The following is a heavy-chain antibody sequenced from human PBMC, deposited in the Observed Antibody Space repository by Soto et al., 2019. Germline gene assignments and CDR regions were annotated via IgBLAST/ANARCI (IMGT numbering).Heavy chain of an antibody. V-gene: IGHV3-53*01. CDR2: IYSDGSI. J-gene: IGHJ3*01. CDR3: ARGLQARLDAFDF. D-gene: IGHD5-18*01. CDR1: EFTVSNNY. Sequence: VGSLRLSCAPSEFTVSNNYMNWVRQAPGKWLKWVSIIYSDGSIFYADSVKGRFTISRDNSRNTLYLQMDSLRAEDTAVYYCARGLQARLDAFDFWGPMTMVTLSS.